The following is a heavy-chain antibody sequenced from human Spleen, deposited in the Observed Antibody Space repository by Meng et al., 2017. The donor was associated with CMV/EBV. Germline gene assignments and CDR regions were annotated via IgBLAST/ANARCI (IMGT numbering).Heavy chain of an antibody. D-gene: IGHD3-16*01. Sequence: GESLKISCAASGFTFSTYAMTWVRQAPGKGLEWVSVIYSGGSSTYYADSVKGRFTISRDNSKNSLYLQMNSLRAEDTALYYCAKDGGGMDVWGQGTTVTVSS. CDR2: IYSGGSST. CDR3: AKDGGGMDV. CDR1: GFTFSTYA. V-gene: IGHV3-23*03. J-gene: IGHJ6*02.